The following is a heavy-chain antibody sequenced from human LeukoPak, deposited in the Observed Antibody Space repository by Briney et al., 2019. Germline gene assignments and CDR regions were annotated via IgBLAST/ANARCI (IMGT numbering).Heavy chain of an antibody. V-gene: IGHV3-64D*06. CDR1: GFTFSSYA. CDR2: ISSNGGTT. J-gene: IGHJ6*02. Sequence: GGSLRLSCSASGFTFSSYAMHWVRQAPGKGLEYVSGISSNGGTTKYADSVKGRFTISRDSSKNTLYLQTSSLRAEDTAVYYCARGIAARRGYYYNMDVWGQGTTVTVSS. CDR3: ARGIAARRGYYYNMDV. D-gene: IGHD6-6*01.